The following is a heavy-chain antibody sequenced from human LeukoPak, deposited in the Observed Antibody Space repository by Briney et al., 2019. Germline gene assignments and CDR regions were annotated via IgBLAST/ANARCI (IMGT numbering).Heavy chain of an antibody. Sequence: GGSLRLSCEASGFTLNSYIMHWVRQAPGKGLEWVALISFDGRDKQYADSVKGRFTISRDNSKNTLYLQMNSLRAEDTAVYYCAKHLTVVSQFDYWGQGTLVTVSS. CDR3: AKHLTVVSQFDY. CDR1: GFTLNSYI. V-gene: IGHV3-30-3*02. CDR2: ISFDGRDK. J-gene: IGHJ4*02. D-gene: IGHD4-23*01.